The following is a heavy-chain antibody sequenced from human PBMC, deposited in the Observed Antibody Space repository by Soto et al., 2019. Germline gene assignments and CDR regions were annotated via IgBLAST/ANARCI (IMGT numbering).Heavy chain of an antibody. CDR2: IIPIFGTT. CDR3: ARDRTDSGYYTNWLDP. J-gene: IGHJ5*02. V-gene: IGHV1-69*06. D-gene: IGHD3-22*01. CDR1: GGTFGSDA. Sequence: SVKVSCKASGGTFGSDAITWGRQAPVQGLEWVGRIIPIFGTTNYAQNLQGRVTISADKSTLTSYMELHSLTSDDTALYYCARDRTDSGYYTNWLDPWGQGTQVTVSS.